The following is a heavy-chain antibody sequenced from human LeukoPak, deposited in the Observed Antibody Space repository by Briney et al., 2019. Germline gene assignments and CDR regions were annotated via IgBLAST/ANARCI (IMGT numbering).Heavy chain of an antibody. Sequence: SETLSLTCTVSGDSISSYFWSWIRQPPGKGLEWIGEINHSGSTNYNPSLKSRVTISVDTSKNQFSLKLSSVTAADTAVYYCAIGIAAAGTFWFDPWGQGTLVTVSS. CDR3: AIGIAAAGTFWFDP. CDR2: INHSGST. D-gene: IGHD6-13*01. CDR1: GDSISSYF. J-gene: IGHJ5*02. V-gene: IGHV4-34*01.